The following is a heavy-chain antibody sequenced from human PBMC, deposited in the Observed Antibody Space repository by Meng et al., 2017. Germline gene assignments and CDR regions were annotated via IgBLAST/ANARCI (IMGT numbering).Heavy chain of an antibody. Sequence: GESLKISCAASGFTFSSYEMNWVRQAPGKGLEWVSYISSSGSTIYYADSVKGRLTISRDNAKNSLYLQMNSLRAEDTAVYYCARDHDSNSGSSLQHYYYYGMDVWGQGTTVTVSS. CDR2: ISSSGSTI. D-gene: IGHD1-26*01. J-gene: IGHJ6*02. CDR1: GFTFSSYE. CDR3: ARDHDSNSGSSLQHYYYYGMDV. V-gene: IGHV3-48*03.